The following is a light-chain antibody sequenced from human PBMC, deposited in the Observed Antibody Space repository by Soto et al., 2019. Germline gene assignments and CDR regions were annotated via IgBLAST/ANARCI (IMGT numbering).Light chain of an antibody. CDR2: EVS. J-gene: IGLJ1*01. CDR3: SSYTSSITYV. V-gene: IGLV2-14*01. CDR1: SSDVGGYNY. Sequence: QSVLTQPASGSGSPGQSITISCTGTSSDVGGYNYVSWYQQHPGKAPKLLLSEVSNRPSGVSTRFSGSKSGNTASLTISGLQAEDDADYYCSSYTSSITYVFGTGSKLTVL.